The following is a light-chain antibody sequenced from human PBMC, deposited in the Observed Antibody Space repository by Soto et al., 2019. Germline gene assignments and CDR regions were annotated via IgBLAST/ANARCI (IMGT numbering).Light chain of an antibody. CDR1: SSDVGLFNL. V-gene: IGLV2-23*02. Sequence: QSAPIQPASVSASPGQAITISCTGTSSDVGLFNLVSWYQHYPDKAPKLILYEVNKWPSGISHRFSGSKSGNTASLTISGLQADDEADYYCCSYAGGRTWVFGGGTKLTVL. CDR2: EVN. J-gene: IGLJ3*02. CDR3: CSYAGGRTWV.